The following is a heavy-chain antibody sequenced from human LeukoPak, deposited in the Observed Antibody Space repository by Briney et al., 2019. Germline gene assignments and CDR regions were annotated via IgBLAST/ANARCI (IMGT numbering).Heavy chain of an antibody. Sequence: SETLSLTCAVYGGSFSGYYWSWIRQPPGKGLEWIGEINHSGSTNYNPSLKSRVTISVDTSKNQFSLKLSSVTAADTAVYYCARGVRYDYVWGSYRLDYWGQGTLVTVSS. CDR2: INHSGST. V-gene: IGHV4-34*01. D-gene: IGHD3-16*02. CDR1: GGSFSGYY. CDR3: ARGVRYDYVWGSYRLDY. J-gene: IGHJ4*02.